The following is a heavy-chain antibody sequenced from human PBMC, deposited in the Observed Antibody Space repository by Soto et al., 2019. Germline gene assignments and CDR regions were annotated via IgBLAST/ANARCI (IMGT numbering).Heavy chain of an antibody. V-gene: IGHV1-69*06. D-gene: IGHD3-3*01. CDR3: ARDRSSYVLRFLEVAYYYYGMDV. CDR2: IIPIFGTA. Sequence: SVKVSCKASGGTFSSYAISWVRQAPGQGLEWMGGIIPIFGTANYAQKFQGRVTITADKSTGTAYMELSSLRSEDTAVYYCARDRSSYVLRFLEVAYYYYGMDVWGQGTTVTAP. CDR1: GGTFSSYA. J-gene: IGHJ6*02.